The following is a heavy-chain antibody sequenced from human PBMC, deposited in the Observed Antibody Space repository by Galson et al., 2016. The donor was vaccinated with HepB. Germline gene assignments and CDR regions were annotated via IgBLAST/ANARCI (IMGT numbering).Heavy chain of an antibody. CDR2: ISGDGNTR. Sequence: SLRLSCAVSGFTFSRYWMHWVRQAPGKGLVWVPSISGDGNTRHYADSVKGRFSISRDNARNTLYLQINSLRAEDTAVYFCATSVTFFVGSGDLDVWGQGTTVTVSS. J-gene: IGHJ6*02. CDR1: GFTFSRYW. D-gene: IGHD3-3*01. V-gene: IGHV3-74*01. CDR3: ATSVTFFVGSGDLDV.